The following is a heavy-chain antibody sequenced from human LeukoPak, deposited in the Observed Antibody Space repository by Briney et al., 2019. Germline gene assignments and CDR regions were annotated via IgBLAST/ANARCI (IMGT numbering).Heavy chain of an antibody. CDR3: ARDKWSGEAFDI. D-gene: IGHD3-3*01. CDR1: GGSISSYY. V-gene: IGHV4-59*01. CDR2: IYYSGST. Sequence: SETLSLTCTVSGGSISSYYWSWIRQPPGKGLEWIGYIYYSGSTNYNPFLKSRVTISVDTSKNQFSLKLSSVTAADTAVYYCARDKWSGEAFDIWGQGTMVTVSS. J-gene: IGHJ3*02.